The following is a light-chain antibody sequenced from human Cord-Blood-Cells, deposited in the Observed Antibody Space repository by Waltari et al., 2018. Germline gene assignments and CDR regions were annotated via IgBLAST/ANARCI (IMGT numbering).Light chain of an antibody. CDR3: QQRSNWPLT. CDR2: DAS. J-gene: IGKJ3*01. CDR1: QSVSSY. Sequence: TQSPATLSLSPGERATLSCRASQSVSSYLAWYQQKPGQAPRLLIYDASNRATGIPARFSGSGSGTDFTLTISSLEPEDFAVYYCQQRSNWPLTFGPGTKVDIK. V-gene: IGKV3-11*01.